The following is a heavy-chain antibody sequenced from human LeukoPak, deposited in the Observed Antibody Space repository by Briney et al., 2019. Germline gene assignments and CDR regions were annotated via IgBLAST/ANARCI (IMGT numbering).Heavy chain of an antibody. V-gene: IGHV3-48*02. Sequence: GGSLRLSCAASGFTFSSYSMNWVRQAPGKGLEWVSYISSSSSTIYYADSVKGRFTISRDNAKNSLYLQMNSPRDEDTAVYYCARALYDFWSGYSGDAFDIWGQGTMVTVSS. D-gene: IGHD3-3*01. CDR1: GFTFSSYS. CDR3: ARALYDFWSGYSGDAFDI. CDR2: ISSSSSTI. J-gene: IGHJ3*02.